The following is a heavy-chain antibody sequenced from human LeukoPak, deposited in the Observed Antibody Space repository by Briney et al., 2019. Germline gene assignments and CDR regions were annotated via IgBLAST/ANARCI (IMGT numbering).Heavy chain of an antibody. CDR2: ISGSGGST. D-gene: IGHD3-3*01. V-gene: IGHV3-23*01. Sequence: GSLRLSCAASGFTFSSYAMSWVRQAPGKGLEWVSAISGSGGSTYYAGSVKGRFTIFRDNSKNTLCLQMNSLRAEDTAVYYCAKSPVSAGYWGQGTLVTVSS. CDR1: GFTFSSYA. J-gene: IGHJ4*02. CDR3: AKSPVSAGY.